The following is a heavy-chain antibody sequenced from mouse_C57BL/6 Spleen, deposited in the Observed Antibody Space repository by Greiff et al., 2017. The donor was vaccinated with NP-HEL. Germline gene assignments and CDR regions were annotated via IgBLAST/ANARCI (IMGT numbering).Heavy chain of an antibody. J-gene: IGHJ2*01. CDR3: ARKGSLSNMVTAYYFDY. CDR2: IDPSDSET. CDR1: GYTFTSYW. Sequence: VQLQQPGAELVRPGSSVKLSCKASGYTFTSYWMHWVKQRPIQGLEWIGNIDPSDSETHYNQKFKDKATLTVDKSSSTAYMQLSSLTSEDSAVYYLARKGSLSNMVTAYYFDYWGQGTTLTVSS. D-gene: IGHD2-2*01. V-gene: IGHV1-52*01.